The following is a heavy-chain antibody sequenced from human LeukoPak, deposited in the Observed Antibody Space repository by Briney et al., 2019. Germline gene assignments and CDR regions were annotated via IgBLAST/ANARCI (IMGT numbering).Heavy chain of an antibody. D-gene: IGHD1-26*01. V-gene: IGHV1-2*02. CDR3: ARAAGGTLNDY. Sequence: ASVKVSCKASGYSFTGYYMLWVRQPPGQGLEWMGWINPNSGGTNYAQKFQGRVTMIRDNSISTAYMELSRLSSDATVVYYCARAAGGTLNDYWGQGTLVTVSS. J-gene: IGHJ4*02. CDR2: INPNSGGT. CDR1: GYSFTGYY.